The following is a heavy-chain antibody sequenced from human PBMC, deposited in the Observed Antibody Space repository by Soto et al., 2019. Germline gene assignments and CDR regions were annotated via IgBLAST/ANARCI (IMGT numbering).Heavy chain of an antibody. CDR1: GFTFSLYG. J-gene: IGHJ4*02. CDR3: AKGRDSTLLRWQYFDN. Sequence: SLRLSCAVSGFTFSLYGMHWVRQAPGKGLEWVAFISYEGRNKYYSDSVKGRFTISRDNSKNTLSLQMESLRPEDTAVYYCAKGRDSTLLRWQYFDNWGQGTQVTVSS. V-gene: IGHV3-30*18. CDR2: ISYEGRNK. D-gene: IGHD4-17*01.